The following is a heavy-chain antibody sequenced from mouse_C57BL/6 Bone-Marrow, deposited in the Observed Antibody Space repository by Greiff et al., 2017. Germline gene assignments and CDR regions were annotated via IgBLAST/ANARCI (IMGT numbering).Heavy chain of an antibody. V-gene: IGHV1-81*01. CDR3: ARRTPYYYGSSPNWYFDV. Sequence: QVQLQQSGAELARPGASVKLSCKASGYTFTSYGISWVKQRAGQGLEWIGEIYPRSGNTYYNEKFKGKATLTADKSSSTAYMELRSLTSEDSAVYSCARRTPYYYGSSPNWYFDVWGTGTTVTVSS. CDR1: GYTFTSYG. D-gene: IGHD1-1*01. J-gene: IGHJ1*03. CDR2: IYPRSGNT.